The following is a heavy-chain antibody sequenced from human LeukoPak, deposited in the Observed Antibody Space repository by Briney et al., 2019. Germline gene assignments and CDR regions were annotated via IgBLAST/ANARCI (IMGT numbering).Heavy chain of an antibody. Sequence: PSETLSLTCAVYGGSFSGYYWSWIRQPPGKGLEWIGEINHSGSTNYNPSLKSRVTISVDTSKNQLSLKLSSVTAADTAVYYCARTRLVYYYGMDVWGQGTTVTVSS. CDR2: INHSGST. CDR1: GGSFSGYY. D-gene: IGHD6-13*01. J-gene: IGHJ6*02. V-gene: IGHV4-34*01. CDR3: ARTRLVYYYGMDV.